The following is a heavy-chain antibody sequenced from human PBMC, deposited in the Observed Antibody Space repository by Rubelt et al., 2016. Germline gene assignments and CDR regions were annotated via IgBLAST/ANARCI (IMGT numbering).Heavy chain of an antibody. CDR3: VRSRTIFGVVIPYYFDY. CDR2: IWYDGGNK. Sequence: GRSLRLSCAASGFTFSNYGMHWVRQAPGKGLEWVAIIWYDGGNKYYADSVKGRFTISSDNAKNSLYLQMNSLRAEDTAVYYCVRSRTIFGVVIPYYFDYWGQGSLVTVSS. V-gene: IGHV3-33*01. CDR1: GFTFSNYG. D-gene: IGHD3-3*01. J-gene: IGHJ4*02.